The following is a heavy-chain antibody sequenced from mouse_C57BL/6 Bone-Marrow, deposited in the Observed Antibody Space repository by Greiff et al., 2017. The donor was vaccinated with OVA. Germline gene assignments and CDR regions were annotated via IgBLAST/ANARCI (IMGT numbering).Heavy chain of an antibody. V-gene: IGHV1-55*01. CDR3: ARSESTTVEGDFAMDY. D-gene: IGHD1-1*01. Sequence: QVQLQQSGADLVKPGASVKLSCKASGYTFTSYWITWVKQRPGQGLEWIGDIYPGSGRTNYNEKFKSKATLTVDTSSSTAFLQLSSLTSEDSAVEYCARSESTTVEGDFAMDYWGQGTSVTVSS. CDR2: IYPGSGRT. CDR1: GYTFTSYW. J-gene: IGHJ4*01.